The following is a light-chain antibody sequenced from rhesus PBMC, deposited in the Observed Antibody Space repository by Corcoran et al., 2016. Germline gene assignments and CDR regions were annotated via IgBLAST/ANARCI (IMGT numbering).Light chain of an antibody. Sequence: DIQMTQSPSSLSASVGDNVTITCRASQAISSWKAWYQQTPGRAPNLLIYKAARLQSAVPSRFSGSGSRTDFTLTISSLQPEAFWTYCCLKCSGSPFSYGPGTKLDI. CDR2: KAA. V-gene: IGKV1-22*01. J-gene: IGKJ3*01. CDR1: QAISSW. CDR3: LKCSGSPFS.